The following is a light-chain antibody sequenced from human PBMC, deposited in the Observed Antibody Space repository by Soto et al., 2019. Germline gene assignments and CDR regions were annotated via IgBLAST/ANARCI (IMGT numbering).Light chain of an antibody. CDR1: SSDVGRYNY. CDR2: EVS. J-gene: IGLJ2*01. V-gene: IGLV2-14*01. CDR3: CSYAGRSTWDVV. Sequence: QSALTQPASVSGSPGQSITISCTGTSSDVGRYNYVSWYQQHPGRAPKLIIYEVSNRPSGVSDRFSGSKSGTVASLTISGLQAEDEADYYCCSYAGRSTWDVVFGGGTKLTVL.